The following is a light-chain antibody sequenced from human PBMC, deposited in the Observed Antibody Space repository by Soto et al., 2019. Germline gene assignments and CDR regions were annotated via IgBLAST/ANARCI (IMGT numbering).Light chain of an antibody. CDR3: QHYNSYSEA. V-gene: IGKV1-5*03. Sequence: PSTLSASVGDRVTITFRASQSINGWLAWYQQKPGKAPKLLIYKASTLKSGVPSRFSGSGSGTEFTLTISSLQPDDFATYYCQHYNSYSEAFGQGTKVDIK. J-gene: IGKJ1*01. CDR2: KAS. CDR1: QSINGW.